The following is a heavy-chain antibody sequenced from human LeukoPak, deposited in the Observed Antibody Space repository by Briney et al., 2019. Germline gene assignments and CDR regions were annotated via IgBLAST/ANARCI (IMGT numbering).Heavy chain of an antibody. V-gene: IGHV1-8*02. J-gene: IGHJ5*02. D-gene: IGHD3-22*01. CDR2: MNPNSGNT. CDR3: ARENSGYIIA. Sequence: ASVKVSCKASGYTFTSYDINWVRQATGQGREWMGWMNPNSGNTGYAQKFQGRVTMTRNTSISTDYMELRRLRAEDTAVYYCARENSGYIIAWGQGTLVTVSS. CDR1: GYTFTSYD.